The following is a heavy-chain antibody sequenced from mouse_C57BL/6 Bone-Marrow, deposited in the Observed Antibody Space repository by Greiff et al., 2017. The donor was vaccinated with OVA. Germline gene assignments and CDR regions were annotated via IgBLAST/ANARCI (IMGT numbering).Heavy chain of an antibody. Sequence: VQLQQSGAELARPGASVKLSCKASGYTFTSYTMNWVKQRTGQGLEWIGYIYPSSGNTYYNQKFKDKATLTADKSSSTAYMQLSSLTSEDSAGYYWASGYGDVFAYWGQGTLVTVSA. CDR2: IYPSSGNT. CDR1: GYTFTSYT. J-gene: IGHJ3*01. D-gene: IGHD2-13*01. CDR3: ASGYGDVFAY. V-gene: IGHV1-4*01.